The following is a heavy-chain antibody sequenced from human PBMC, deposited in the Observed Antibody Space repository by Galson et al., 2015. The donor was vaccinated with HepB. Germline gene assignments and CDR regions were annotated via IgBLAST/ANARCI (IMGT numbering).Heavy chain of an antibody. J-gene: IGHJ4*02. Sequence: SLRLSCAASGFTFSSYGMHWVRQAPGKGLEWVAVIWYDGSNKYYADSVKGRFTISRDNSKNTLYLQMNGLRAEDTAVYYCARLLAVAGCFDYWGQGTLVTVSS. V-gene: IGHV3-33*01. CDR2: IWYDGSNK. CDR1: GFTFSSYG. D-gene: IGHD6-19*01. CDR3: ARLLAVAGCFDY.